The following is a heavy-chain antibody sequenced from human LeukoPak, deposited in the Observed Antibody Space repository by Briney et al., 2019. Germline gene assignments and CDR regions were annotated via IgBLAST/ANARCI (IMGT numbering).Heavy chain of an antibody. CDR2: ISGSSTYI. CDR1: GFTFSSSS. J-gene: IGHJ4*02. D-gene: IGHD1-14*01. V-gene: IGHV3-21*06. CDR3: ARGAGARALDY. Sequence: GGSLRLSCTGSGFTFSSSSMNGVRQAPGKGLEWVSSISGSSTYIYYADSVQGRFTISRDNAKSSLYLQMTSLSAEDTAVYYCARGAGARALDYWGQGTLVTVSS.